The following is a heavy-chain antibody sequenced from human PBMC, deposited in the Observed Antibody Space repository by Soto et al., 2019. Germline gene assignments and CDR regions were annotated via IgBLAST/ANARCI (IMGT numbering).Heavy chain of an antibody. D-gene: IGHD6-13*01. CDR3: AGAHSSSWYGGPVLTWFDP. J-gene: IGHJ5*02. CDR1: GYTFTSYG. Sequence: TSVKVSCKASGYTFTSYGISWVRQAPGQGLEWMGWISAYNGNTNYAQKLQGRVTMTTDTSTSTAYMELRSLRSDDTAVYYCAGAHSSSWYGGPVLTWFDPWGQGTLVTVSS. V-gene: IGHV1-18*01. CDR2: ISAYNGNT.